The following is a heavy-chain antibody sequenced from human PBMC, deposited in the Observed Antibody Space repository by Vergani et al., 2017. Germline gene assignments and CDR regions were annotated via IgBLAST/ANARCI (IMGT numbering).Heavy chain of an antibody. D-gene: IGHD3-3*01. CDR3: ARGSFLNFWSGLGYGSFDY. J-gene: IGHJ4*02. Sequence: QLQLQESGPGLVKPSETLSLTCTVSGGSISSSSYYWGWIRQPPGKGLEWIGSIYYSGSTYYNPSLKSRVTISVDTSKNQFSLKLSSVTAADTAVYYCARGSFLNFWSGLGYGSFDYWGQGTLVTVSS. CDR1: GGSISSSSYY. V-gene: IGHV4-39*07. CDR2: IYYSGST.